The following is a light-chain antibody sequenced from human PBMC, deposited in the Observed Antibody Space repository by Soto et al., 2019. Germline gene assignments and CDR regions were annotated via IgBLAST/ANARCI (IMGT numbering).Light chain of an antibody. CDR2: DTS. CDR3: QQYGSSPT. V-gene: IGKV3D-20*01. CDR1: QSINSNY. J-gene: IGKJ5*01. Sequence: EIVLTQSPATLSLSPGERATLSCGASQSINSNYLAWYQQKPGLAPRLVIYDTSRRATGIPDRLTGSGSGTDFTLTTSRLAPEDSAIYYCQQYGSSPTFGQGTRLEIK.